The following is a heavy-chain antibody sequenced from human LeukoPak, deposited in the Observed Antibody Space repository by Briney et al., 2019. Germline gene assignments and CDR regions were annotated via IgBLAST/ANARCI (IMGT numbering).Heavy chain of an antibody. CDR3: TRNRGLDV. CDR1: GFTFSSYW. CDR2: IKPEGSEK. V-gene: IGHV3-7*01. D-gene: IGHD6-25*01. J-gene: IGHJ6*02. Sequence: GGSLRLSCAASGFTFSSYWMSWVRQAPGKGLEWVANIKPEGSEKYYVDSVKGRFTISRDNAKNSLYLQMNSLRAEDTGVYYCTRNRGLDVWGQGTTVTVSS.